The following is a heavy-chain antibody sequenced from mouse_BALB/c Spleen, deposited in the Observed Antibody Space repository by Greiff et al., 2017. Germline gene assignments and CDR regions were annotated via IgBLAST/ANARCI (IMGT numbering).Heavy chain of an antibody. CDR1: GFNIKDYY. CDR2: IDPENGDT. CDR3: NAGFSTTAPFAY. V-gene: IGHV14-4*02. J-gene: IGHJ3*01. Sequence: EVQLQQSGAALVRSGASVKLSCTASGFNIKDYYMPLVKQRPEQGLEWIGWIDPENGDTEYAPKFQGKATMTADTSSNTAYLQLSSLTSEDTAVYYCNAGFSTTAPFAYWGQGTLGTVSA. D-gene: IGHD1-2*01.